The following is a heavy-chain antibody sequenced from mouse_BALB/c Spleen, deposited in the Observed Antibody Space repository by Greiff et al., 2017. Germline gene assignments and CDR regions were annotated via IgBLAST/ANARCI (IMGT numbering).Heavy chain of an antibody. Sequence: EVKVVESGGGLVQPGGSLRLSCATSGFTFSDFYMEWVRQPPGKRLEWIAASRNKANDYTTEYSASVKGRFIVSRDTSQSILYLQMNALRAEDTAIYYCARDPDYNWYFDVWGAGTTVTVSS. CDR2: SRNKANDYTT. J-gene: IGHJ1*01. CDR1: GFTFSDFY. V-gene: IGHV7-1*02. D-gene: IGHD2-4*01. CDR3: ARDPDYNWYFDV.